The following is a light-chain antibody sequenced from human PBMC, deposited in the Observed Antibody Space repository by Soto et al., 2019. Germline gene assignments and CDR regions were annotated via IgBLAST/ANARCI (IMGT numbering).Light chain of an antibody. V-gene: IGLV1-51*01. CDR2: DDN. J-gene: IGLJ1*01. CDR3: GSWDSGLRAYV. Sequence: QRVLTQPASGPAARGQKVTISCSGSSSNIGGNSVSWYQQLPGTAPKLLIYDDNKRPSGIPDRFSGSKSGTSATMGITGFQTGDEVDYYCGSWDSGLRAYVYGTGTKVIVL. CDR1: SSNIGGNS.